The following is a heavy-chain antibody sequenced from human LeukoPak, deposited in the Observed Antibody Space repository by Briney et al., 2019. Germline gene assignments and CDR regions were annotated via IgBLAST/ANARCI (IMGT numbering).Heavy chain of an antibody. J-gene: IGHJ4*02. CDR2: IYYSGST. CDR3: ARMYSSSWFDY. Sequence: SETLSLTCTVSGGSISGYYLSWIRQPPGKGLEWIGYIYYSGSTTYNPFLKSRVTISVDTSKNQFSLKLGSVTAADTAMYYCARMYSSSWFDYWGQGTLVTVSS. CDR1: GGSISGYY. V-gene: IGHV4-59*01. D-gene: IGHD6-13*01.